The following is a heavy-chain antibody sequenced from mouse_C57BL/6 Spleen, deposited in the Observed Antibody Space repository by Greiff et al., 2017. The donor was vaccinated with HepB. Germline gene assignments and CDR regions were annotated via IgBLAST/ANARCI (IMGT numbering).Heavy chain of an antibody. CDR3: ARSRSGRYYYAMDY. V-gene: IGHV1-4*01. Sequence: QVQLKQSGAELARPGASVKMSCKASGYTFTSYTMHWVKQRPGQGLEWIGYINPSSGYTKYNQKFKDKATLTADKSSSTAYMQLSSLTSEDSAVYDCARSRSGRYYYAMDYWGQGTSVTVSS. J-gene: IGHJ4*01. D-gene: IGHD3-1*01. CDR1: GYTFTSYT. CDR2: INPSSGYT.